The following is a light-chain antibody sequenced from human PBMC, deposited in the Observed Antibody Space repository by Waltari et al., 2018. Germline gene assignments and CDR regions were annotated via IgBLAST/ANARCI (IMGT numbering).Light chain of an antibody. J-gene: IGLJ2*01. V-gene: IGLV6-57*03. CDR3: QSYDTSNHNVV. CDR2: EDN. Sequence: NFMLTQPHSVSESPGKTLIISCTRSSGSIATNYLQCYQQRPGRAPTTVIYEDNERPSGVPDRFSGSIDSSSNSASLTISGLKTEDEADYYCQSYDTSNHNVVFGGGTKLTVL. CDR1: SGSIATNY.